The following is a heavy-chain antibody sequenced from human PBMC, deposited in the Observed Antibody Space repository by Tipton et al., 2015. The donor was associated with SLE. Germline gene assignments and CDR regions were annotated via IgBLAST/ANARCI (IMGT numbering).Heavy chain of an antibody. V-gene: IGHV4-4*01. CDR3: ARGGASVLIRNCYFDY. J-gene: IGHJ4*02. CDR2: IYSSGST. CDR1: SGSISSSDW. D-gene: IGHD2-8*01. Sequence: SLRLSCAVSSGSISSSDWWSWVRQPPGKGLEWIGSIYSSGSTYYNPSLKSRVSISVDTSKNHFFLNLRSVTAADTAVYFCARGGASVLIRNCYFDYWGQGSLVSVSS.